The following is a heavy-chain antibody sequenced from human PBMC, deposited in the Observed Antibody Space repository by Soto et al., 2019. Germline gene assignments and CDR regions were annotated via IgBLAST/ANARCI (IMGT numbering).Heavy chain of an antibody. J-gene: IGHJ6*02. Sequence: PSETLSLTCTVSGGSISSGGHYWSWIRQHPGKGLEWIGYIYYSGSTYYNPSLKSRVTISVDTSKNQFSLKLSSVTAADTAVYYCARNTMVRGVISSPMDVWGQGTTVTVSS. CDR2: IYYSGST. CDR1: GGSISSGGHY. D-gene: IGHD3-10*01. CDR3: ARNTMVRGVISSPMDV. V-gene: IGHV4-31*03.